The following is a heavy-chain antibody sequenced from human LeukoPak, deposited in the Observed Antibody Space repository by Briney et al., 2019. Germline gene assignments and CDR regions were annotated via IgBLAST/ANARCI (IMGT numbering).Heavy chain of an antibody. J-gene: IGHJ4*02. D-gene: IGHD5-18*01. CDR2: VYWDDDK. V-gene: IGHV2-5*02. CDR3: AYNPVNGYSLDY. CDR1: GFSISTPGVG. Sequence: SGPTLVNPTRTLTLICTLSGFSISTPGVGVDWIRQPPGKPLEWLALVYWDDDKRYSPSLRNRLTIIKDSSRNQVVLTMTNMDPVDTATYYCAYNPVNGYSLDYWGQGVLVTVSS.